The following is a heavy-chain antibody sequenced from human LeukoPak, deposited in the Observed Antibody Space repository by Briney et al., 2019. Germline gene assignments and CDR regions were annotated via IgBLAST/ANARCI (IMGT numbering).Heavy chain of an antibody. CDR1: GGSIRSSYYY. Sequence: PSETLSLTCTVSGGSIRSSYYYWGWIRQPPGKGLEWIGSIYDSGSTYYNPSLKSRVTISVDTSKNQFSLKLSSVTAADTAVYYCARHGGAYSYGYQPWGQGTLVTVSS. D-gene: IGHD5-18*01. CDR2: IYDSGST. V-gene: IGHV4-39*01. CDR3: ARHGGAYSYGYQP. J-gene: IGHJ5*02.